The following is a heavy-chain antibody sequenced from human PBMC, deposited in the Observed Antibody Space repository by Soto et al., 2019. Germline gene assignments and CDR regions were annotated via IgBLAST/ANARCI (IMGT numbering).Heavy chain of an antibody. Sequence: QVQLVQSGAEVKKPGASVKVSCKASGYTFTSYGISWVRQAPGQGLEWMGWISAYNGNTNYAQKLQGRVTMTTDTSXXTAYMELRSLRSDDTAVYYCARTKNYYDSSGYSDYWGQGTLVTVSS. J-gene: IGHJ4*02. CDR1: GYTFTSYG. D-gene: IGHD3-22*01. V-gene: IGHV1-18*01. CDR3: ARTKNYYDSSGYSDY. CDR2: ISAYNGNT.